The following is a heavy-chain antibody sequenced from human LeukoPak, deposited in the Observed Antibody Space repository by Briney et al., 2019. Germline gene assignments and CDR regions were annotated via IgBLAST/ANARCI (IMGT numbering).Heavy chain of an antibody. CDR3: ARALKSGSWYGGRGDNWFDP. CDR2: IYYSGST. V-gene: IGHV4-59*01. Sequence: SETLSLTCTVSGGSISSYYWSWIRQPPGKGLEWIGYIYYSGSTNYNPSLKSRVTISVDTSKNQFSLKLSSVTAADTAVYYCARALKSGSWYGGRGDNWFDPWGQGTLVTVSS. J-gene: IGHJ5*02. D-gene: IGHD6-13*01. CDR1: GGSISSYY.